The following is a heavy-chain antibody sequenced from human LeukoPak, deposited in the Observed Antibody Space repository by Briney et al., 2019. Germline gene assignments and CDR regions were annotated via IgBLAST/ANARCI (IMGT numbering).Heavy chain of an antibody. CDR1: GFTFSSNG. Sequence: GGSLRLSCAASGFTFSSNGMNWVRQAPGKGLEWVSAIDPSSTYIYYADSVKGRFTISRDNAENSLYLQMNSLRVEDTAVYYCARAPTVLVGYCSSSSCQADYWGQGTLVTVSS. J-gene: IGHJ4*02. V-gene: IGHV3-21*01. CDR2: IDPSSTYI. D-gene: IGHD2-2*01. CDR3: ARAPTVLVGYCSSSSCQADY.